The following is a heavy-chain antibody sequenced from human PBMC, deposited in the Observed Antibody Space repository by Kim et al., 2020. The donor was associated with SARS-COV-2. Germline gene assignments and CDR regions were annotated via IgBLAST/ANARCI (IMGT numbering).Heavy chain of an antibody. CDR2: GTA. Sequence: GTANYAQKFQGRVTITADESTSTAYMELSSLRSEDTAVYYCARDDYGWVYWGQGTLVTVSS. J-gene: IGHJ4*02. D-gene: IGHD3-16*01. CDR3: ARDDYGWVY. V-gene: IGHV1-69*01.